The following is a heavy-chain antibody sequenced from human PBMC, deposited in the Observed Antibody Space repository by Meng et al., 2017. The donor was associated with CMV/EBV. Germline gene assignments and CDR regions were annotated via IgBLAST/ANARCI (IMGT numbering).Heavy chain of an antibody. CDR2: IYYSGST. J-gene: IGHJ4*02. CDR3: ARKSARGTFDY. CDR1: GGSISSYY. Sequence: ETLSLTCTVSGGSISSYYWSWIRQPPGKGLEWIGYIYYSGSTNYNPSLKSRVTISVDTSKNQFSLKLSSVAAADTAVYYCARKSARGTFDYWGQGTLVTVSS. V-gene: IGHV4-59*01.